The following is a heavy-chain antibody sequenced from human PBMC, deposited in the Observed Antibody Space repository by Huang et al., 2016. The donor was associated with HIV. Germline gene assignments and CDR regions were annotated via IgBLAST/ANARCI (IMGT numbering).Heavy chain of an antibody. J-gene: IGHJ4*02. D-gene: IGHD3-22*01. CDR3: ARVESRRYYDSSGYYY. CDR1: GGTFSSYA. Sequence: QVQLVQSGAEVKKPGSSVKVSCKASGGTFSSYAISWVRQAPGKGLEWVGGISPILGTANDAQKFQGRVTITADESTSTAYMELSSLRAEDTAVYYCARVESRRYYDSSGYYYWGQGTLVTVSS. CDR2: ISPILGTA. V-gene: IGHV1-69*01.